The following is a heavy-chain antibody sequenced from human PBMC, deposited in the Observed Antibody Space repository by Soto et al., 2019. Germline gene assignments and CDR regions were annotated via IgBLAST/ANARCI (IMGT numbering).Heavy chain of an antibody. CDR3: ARGGDYDSRGLRAFDS. CDR2: IIPIFGTA. CDR1: GGTFSSYA. V-gene: IGHV1-69*06. J-gene: IGHJ3*02. D-gene: IGHD3-22*01. Sequence: ASVKVSCKASGGTFSSYAISWVRQAPGQGLEWMGGIIPIFGTANYAQKFQGRVTITAGKSTSTAYMELSSLRSEDTAVYYCARGGDYDSRGLRAFDSWGQGTRVTVAS.